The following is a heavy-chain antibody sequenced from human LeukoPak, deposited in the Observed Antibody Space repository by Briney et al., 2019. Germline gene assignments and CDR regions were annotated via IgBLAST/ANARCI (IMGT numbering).Heavy chain of an antibody. CDR3: TKHGPPKMVVVVTPPDY. CDR2: IYYSGST. J-gene: IGHJ4*02. Sequence: SQTLSLTCTVSGGSISSGGYYWSWIRQHPGKGLEWIGYIYYSGSTYYNPSLKSRVTISVDTSKNQFSLKLSSMTAADTAVFYCTKHGPPKMVVVVTPPDYWGQGTLVTVSS. D-gene: IGHD3-22*01. V-gene: IGHV4-31*08. CDR1: GGSISSGGYY.